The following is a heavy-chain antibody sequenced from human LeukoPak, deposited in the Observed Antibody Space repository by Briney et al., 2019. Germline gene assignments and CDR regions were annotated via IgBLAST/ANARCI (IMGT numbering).Heavy chain of an antibody. V-gene: IGHV3-21*01. Sequence: GGSLRLSCAASGFTLSSHFMNWVRQAPGKGLEWVSSISSSSSYIYYADSVKGRLTISRDNAKNSLYLQMNSLRAEDTAVYYCAREFCSSNSCYLEYWGQGTLVTVSS. CDR3: AREFCSSNSCYLEY. D-gene: IGHD2-2*01. CDR1: GFTLSSHF. CDR2: ISSSSSYI. J-gene: IGHJ4*02.